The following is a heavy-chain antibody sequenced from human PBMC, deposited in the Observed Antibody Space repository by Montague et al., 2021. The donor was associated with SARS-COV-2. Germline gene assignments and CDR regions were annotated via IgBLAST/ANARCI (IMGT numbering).Heavy chain of an antibody. Sequence: ETLSLTCTVSGDSISSSSYYWGWIRQPPGKGLEWIGNKHYSGITYNNPSLKNRVTMSVDTSKNQFSLKLSTVTAADTAVYYCVRDGYTHVDYWGQGTLVTVSS. V-gene: IGHV4-39*02. CDR1: GDSISSSSYY. J-gene: IGHJ4*02. CDR2: KHYSGIT. CDR3: VRDGYTHVDY. D-gene: IGHD5-24*01.